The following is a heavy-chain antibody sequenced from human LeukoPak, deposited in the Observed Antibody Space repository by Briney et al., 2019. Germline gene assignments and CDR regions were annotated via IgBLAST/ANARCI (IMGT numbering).Heavy chain of an antibody. CDR1: GFTFSSYT. J-gene: IGHJ4*02. V-gene: IGHV3-64*01. D-gene: IGHD3-3*01. Sequence: GGSLRLSCAASGFTFSSYTMHWVRQAPGKGLEYVPGISSDGDSTAYANSVKGRFTVSRDNSENTLYLQMGSLRGEDMAVYYCARGQNDFWSGQYYWGQGTLVTVSS. CDR2: ISSDGDST. CDR3: ARGQNDFWSGQYY.